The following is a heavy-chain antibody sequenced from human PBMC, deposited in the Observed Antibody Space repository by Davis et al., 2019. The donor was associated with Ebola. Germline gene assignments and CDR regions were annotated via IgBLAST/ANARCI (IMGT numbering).Heavy chain of an antibody. CDR2: IVGSGGST. Sequence: PGGSLRLSCAASGFSFSSYAMTWVRQAPGKGLEWVSAIVGSGGSTYYADSVKGRFTISRDNAKNSLYLQMNSLRDEDTAVYYCARDSYDFWSGYYYYGMDVWGKGTTVTVSS. CDR3: ARDSYDFWSGYYYYGMDV. CDR1: GFSFSSYA. V-gene: IGHV3-23*01. D-gene: IGHD3-3*01. J-gene: IGHJ6*04.